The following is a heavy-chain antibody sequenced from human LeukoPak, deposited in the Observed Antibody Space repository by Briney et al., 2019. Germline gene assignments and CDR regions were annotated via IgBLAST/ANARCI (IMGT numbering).Heavy chain of an antibody. CDR1: GGTFSSYA. Sequence: GASVKVSCKASGGTFSSYAISWVRQAPGQGLEWMGGIIPIFGTANYAQKFQGRVTITADKSTSTAYMELSSLRSEDTAVYYCARARRAEMAMSDPWGQGTLVTVSS. CDR2: IIPIFGTA. D-gene: IGHD5-24*01. J-gene: IGHJ5*02. CDR3: ARARRAEMAMSDP. V-gene: IGHV1-69*06.